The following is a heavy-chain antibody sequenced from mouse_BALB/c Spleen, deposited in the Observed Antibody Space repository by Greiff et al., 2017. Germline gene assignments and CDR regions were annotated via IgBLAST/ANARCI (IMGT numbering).Heavy chain of an antibody. CDR1: GFTFSNYW. V-gene: IGHV6-6*02. J-gene: IGHJ4*01. CDR3: TRGSSGYLYAMDY. Sequence: EVKLVESGGGLVQPGGSMKLSCVASGFTFSNYWMNWVRQSPEKGLEWVAEIRLKSNNYATHYAESVKGRFTISRDDSKSSVYLQMNNLRAEDTGIYYCTRGSSGYLYAMDYWGQGTSVTVSS. D-gene: IGHD3-1*01. CDR2: IRLKSNNYAT.